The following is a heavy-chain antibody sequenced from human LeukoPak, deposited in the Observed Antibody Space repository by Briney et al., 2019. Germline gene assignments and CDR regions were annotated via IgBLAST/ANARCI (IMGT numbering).Heavy chain of an antibody. CDR2: IYYSGST. J-gene: IGHJ2*01. CDR1: GGSINNYY. V-gene: IGHV4-59*01. CDR3: AARGDGYNNWYFDL. Sequence: PSETLSLTCTVSGGSINNYYWSWIRQPPGKGLEWIGFIYYSGSTNYNPPLKSRVTISLDTSKNQFSLNLSSVTAADTAVYYCAARGDGYNNWYFDLWGRGTLVTVSS. D-gene: IGHD5-24*01.